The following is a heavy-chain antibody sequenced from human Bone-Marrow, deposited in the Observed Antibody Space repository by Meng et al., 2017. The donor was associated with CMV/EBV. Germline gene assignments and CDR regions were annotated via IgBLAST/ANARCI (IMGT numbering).Heavy chain of an antibody. D-gene: IGHD2-2*01. CDR1: GGSISSSSYY. J-gene: IGHJ6*02. CDR3: ARYCRSSSCYPYYYYGVDV. CDR2: IYYSGST. Sequence: SETLSLTCTVSGGSISSSSYYWGWIRQPPGKGLEWIGSIYYSGSTYYNPSLKSRVTISVDTSKNQFSLKLTSVTAADTAVYYCARYCRSSSCYPYYYYGVDVWGQGTTVTVSS. V-gene: IGHV4-39*07.